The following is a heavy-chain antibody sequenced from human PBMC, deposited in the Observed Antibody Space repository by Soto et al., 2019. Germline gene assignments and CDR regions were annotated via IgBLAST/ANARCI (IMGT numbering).Heavy chain of an antibody. CDR2: IYWDDAK. CDR1: GFSLSTSGVG. CDR3: AHKGGGDRILDY. D-gene: IGHD3-16*01. Sequence: QITLKESGPTLVKPTQTLTLTCTFSGFSLSTSGVGVGWIRQPPGKALEWLALIYWDDAKHYSPSVKSRLTIANGTPKNLVVLKIANMDPVNQTTYYFAHKGGGDRILDYWGQGTLVTVSS. J-gene: IGHJ4*02. V-gene: IGHV2-5*02.